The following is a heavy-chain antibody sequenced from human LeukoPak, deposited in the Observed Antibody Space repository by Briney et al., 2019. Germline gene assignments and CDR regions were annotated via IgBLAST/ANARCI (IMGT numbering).Heavy chain of an antibody. J-gene: IGHJ4*02. D-gene: IGHD3-3*01. V-gene: IGHV3-7*01. CDR1: GFAFTTYW. CDR2: IKQDGSEK. CDR3: AGLGYYDFWSGYQYGDY. Sequence: PGGSLRLSCAASGFAFTTYWMSWVRQAPGKGLECVAKIKQDGSEKYYVDSVKGRFTISRDNAKNSLYLKMNSLRAEDTAVYYCAGLGYYDFWSGYQYGDYWGQGTLVTVSS.